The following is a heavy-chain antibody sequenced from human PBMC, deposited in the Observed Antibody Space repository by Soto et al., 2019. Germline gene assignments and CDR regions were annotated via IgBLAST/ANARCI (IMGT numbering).Heavy chain of an antibody. CDR1: GLTVSGKKY. CDR3: ATWNLREHAYDI. D-gene: IGHD1-1*01. V-gene: IGHV3-53*01. J-gene: IGHJ3*02. Sequence: QTGGTLRLSCVASGLTVSGKKYTAWGPQPPGKGPEWITGVYDLGGTYYAASVRGRFTTLLDSSSTSADTQMSDSSPDNTASYFSATWNLREHAYDIWGRGTMVTVSS. CDR2: VYDLGGT.